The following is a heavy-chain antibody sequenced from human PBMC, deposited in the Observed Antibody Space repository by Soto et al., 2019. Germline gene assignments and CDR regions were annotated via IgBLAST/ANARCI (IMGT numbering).Heavy chain of an antibody. J-gene: IGHJ4*02. V-gene: IGHV3-53*01. CDR2: IYSGGST. Sequence: PGGSLRLSCAASGFTVSSNYMSWVRQAPGKGLEWVSVIYSGGSTYYADSVKGRFTISRDNSKNTLYLQMNSLRAEDTAVYYCARGIPGYSSSWYGTFDYWGQGTLVTVSS. CDR1: GFTVSSNY. D-gene: IGHD6-13*01. CDR3: ARGIPGYSSSWYGTFDY.